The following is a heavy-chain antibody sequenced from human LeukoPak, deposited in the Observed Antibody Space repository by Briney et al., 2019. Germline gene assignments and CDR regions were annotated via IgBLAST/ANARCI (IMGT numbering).Heavy chain of an antibody. CDR3: ARDSGGFSNVYYDAFDF. CDR2: IRGDGSLK. J-gene: IGHJ3*01. V-gene: IGHV3-7*01. Sequence: PGGSLRLSCAASGFTFSNYWMIWVRQAPGKGLEWVANIRGDGSLKYYVDSVKGRFTISRDNAKNSLYLQMNSLRAEDMAIYYCARDSGGFSNVYYDAFDFWGQGTVVTVSS. CDR1: GFTFSNYW. D-gene: IGHD3-10*01.